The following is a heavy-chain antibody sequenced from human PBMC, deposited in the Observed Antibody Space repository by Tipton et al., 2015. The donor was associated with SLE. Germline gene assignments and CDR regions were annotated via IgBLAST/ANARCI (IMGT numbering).Heavy chain of an antibody. V-gene: IGHV3-15*01. CDR3: VHGSGWLDY. J-gene: IGHJ4*02. Sequence: SLRLSCAASGLNFRDAWMTWVRQAPGKGPEWIGLMKSKSFGETTNYAAPVKGRFTISRDDSKNTLYLQMNSLKIEDTAIYYCVHGSGWLDYWGQGTPVTVSS. CDR2: MKSKSFGETT. CDR1: GLNFRDAW. D-gene: IGHD6-19*01.